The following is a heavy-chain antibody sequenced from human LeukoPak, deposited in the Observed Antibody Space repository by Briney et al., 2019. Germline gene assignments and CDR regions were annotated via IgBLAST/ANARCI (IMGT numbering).Heavy chain of an antibody. CDR2: IYYSGKT. J-gene: IGHJ6*03. V-gene: IGHV4-39*01. CDR3: VRLSAGALRSSCYYIDV. CDR1: SGSISSRSYY. D-gene: IGHD2-2*01. Sequence: SETLSLTCTVSSGSISSRSYYWGWIRQPPGKGLEWIGAIYYSGKTFYTPSLKRRTTISVDTSNNQFSLKLSSVTAADTSVYYCVRLSAGALRSSCYYIDVWGIGTTVTVSS.